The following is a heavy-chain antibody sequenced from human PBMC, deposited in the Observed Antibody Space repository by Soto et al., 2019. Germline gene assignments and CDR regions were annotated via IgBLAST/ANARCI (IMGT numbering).Heavy chain of an antibody. Sequence: QVQLVESGGGVVQPGRSLRLSCAVSGLSFRSHGMHWVRQAPGKGLEWLAFISYDGNNRKYADSVKGRFTISRDNSKDALYLEMSGLRGGDTAVYYCAKDHRNGGSRVDYWGQGTLVTVSS. V-gene: IGHV3-30*18. J-gene: IGHJ4*02. CDR2: ISYDGNNR. D-gene: IGHD2-15*01. CDR1: GLSFRSHG. CDR3: AKDHRNGGSRVDY.